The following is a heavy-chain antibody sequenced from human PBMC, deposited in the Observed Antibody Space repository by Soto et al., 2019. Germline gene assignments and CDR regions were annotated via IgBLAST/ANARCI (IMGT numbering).Heavy chain of an antibody. CDR2: VYWDDDK. CDR3: AHKGGFGYPES. V-gene: IGHV2-5*02. J-gene: IGHJ5*02. D-gene: IGHD5-18*01. Sequence: QITLKESGPMLVKPTQALTLTCTCSGFSLTTNGVGVGWIRQPQGKALEWLAHVYWDDDKRYSPSLTNRLTLSRDTSKNQVVLTLTNVDPADTGTYFCAHKGGFGYPESWGQGKMVTVSS. CDR1: GFSLTTNGVG.